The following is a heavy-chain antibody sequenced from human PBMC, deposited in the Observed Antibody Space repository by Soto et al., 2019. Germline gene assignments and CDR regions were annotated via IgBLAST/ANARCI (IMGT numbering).Heavy chain of an antibody. CDR2: INHSGST. V-gene: IGHV4-34*01. J-gene: IGHJ4*02. CDR1: GGSFSGYY. D-gene: IGHD3-9*01. Sequence: PSETLSLTCAVYGGSFSGYYWSWIRQPPGKGLEWIGEINHSGSTNYNPSLKSRVTISVDTSKNQFSLKLSSVTAADTAVYYCARGMVRCFDWAMGYWGQGTLVTVS. CDR3: ARGMVRCFDWAMGY.